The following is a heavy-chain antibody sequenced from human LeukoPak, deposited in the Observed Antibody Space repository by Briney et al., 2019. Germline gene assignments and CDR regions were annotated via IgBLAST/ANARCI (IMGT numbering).Heavy chain of an antibody. V-gene: IGHV3-7*01. Sequence: GGSLRLSCAASGLTFSSYWMSWVRQAPGKGLEWVANIKQDGSEKHYVDSVTGRFTISRDNTKNPLYLQMNSLRADDTAVYYCARGLAGPPQEAFDIWGQGTMVTVSS. J-gene: IGHJ3*02. CDR1: GLTFSSYW. CDR2: IKQDGSEK. CDR3: ARGLAGPPQEAFDI.